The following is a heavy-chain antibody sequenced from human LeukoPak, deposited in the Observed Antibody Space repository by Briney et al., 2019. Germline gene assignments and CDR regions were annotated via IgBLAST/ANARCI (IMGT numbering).Heavy chain of an antibody. V-gene: IGHV1-46*01. Sequence: ASVKVSCKASGYTFTSYYMHWVRQAPGQGLEWMGIINPSGGSTSYAQKLQGRVTMTRDTSTSTVYMELSSLRSEDTAVYYCAIVAPYYYYGMDVWGQGTTVTVSS. J-gene: IGHJ6*02. CDR3: AIVAPYYYYGMDV. D-gene: IGHD2-21*01. CDR2: INPSGGST. CDR1: GYTFTSYY.